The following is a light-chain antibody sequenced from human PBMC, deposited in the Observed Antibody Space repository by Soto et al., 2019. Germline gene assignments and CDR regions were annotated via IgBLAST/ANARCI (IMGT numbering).Light chain of an antibody. CDR1: QSVLHSSNNENS. Sequence: DVVMTQCPDSLAVSLGERATINCKSSQSVLHSSNNENSVAWYQQKAGQRPKLLIYRASIRESGVPDRFSGSGSGTDFTLTISSLQAEDVAVYYCQQYYTGIAFGQGTRLEIK. CDR2: RAS. J-gene: IGKJ5*01. V-gene: IGKV4-1*01. CDR3: QQYYTGIA.